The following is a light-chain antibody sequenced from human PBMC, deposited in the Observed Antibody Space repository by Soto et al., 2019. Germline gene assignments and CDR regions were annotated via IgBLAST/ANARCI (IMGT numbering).Light chain of an antibody. V-gene: IGKV3-15*01. J-gene: IGKJ1*01. CDR2: GAS. Sequence: EIVMTQSPATLSVSPGERATLSCRASQSVSSNLAWYQQKPGQAPRLLIYGASTRATGIPARFSGSGSGTEFTLTISSLQSEDFAVYYCQQYNNFLSWTFGQGTKVEIK. CDR3: QQYNNFLSWT. CDR1: QSVSSN.